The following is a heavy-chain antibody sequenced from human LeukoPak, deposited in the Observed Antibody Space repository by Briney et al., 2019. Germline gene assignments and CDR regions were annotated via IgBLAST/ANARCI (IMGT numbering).Heavy chain of an antibody. CDR2: IIPIFGTA. CDR1: GGTFSSYA. V-gene: IGHV1-69*05. D-gene: IGHD1-26*01. J-gene: IGHJ4*02. Sequence: GASVKVSCKASGGTFSSYAISWVRQAPGQGLEWMGGIIPIFGTANYAQKFQGRVTITTDESTSTAYMELSSLRSEDTAVYYCARDADRYSGSYLYFDYWGQGTLVTVSS. CDR3: ARDADRYSGSYLYFDY.